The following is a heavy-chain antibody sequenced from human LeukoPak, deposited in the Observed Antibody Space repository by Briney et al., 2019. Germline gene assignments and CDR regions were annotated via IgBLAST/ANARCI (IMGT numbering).Heavy chain of an antibody. D-gene: IGHD6-19*01. CDR3: AKDHGSGWYFDY. CDR1: GFTFSSYG. V-gene: IGHV3-30*18. Sequence: PGGSLRLSCAASGFTFSSYGMHWVRQAPGKGLEWVAVISYDGSNKYYADSVKGRFTISRDNSKNTLYLQMNSLRAEDTAVYYCAKDHGSGWYFDYWGQGTLVTVSS. J-gene: IGHJ4*02. CDR2: ISYDGSNK.